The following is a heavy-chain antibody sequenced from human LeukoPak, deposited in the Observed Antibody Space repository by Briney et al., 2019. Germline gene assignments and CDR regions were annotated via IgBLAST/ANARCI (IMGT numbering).Heavy chain of an antibody. J-gene: IGHJ3*02. CDR1: GFTFSNHG. Sequence: GGSLRLSCAASGFTFSNHGMSWVRQAPGKGLEWVSGIRGSGFSTDYADSVKGRFTISRDNSKNTLYLQMNSLRAEDTAVYYCAKAGFYDILTDGLDIWGQGTMVIVSS. D-gene: IGHD3-9*01. V-gene: IGHV3-23*01. CDR2: IRGSGFST. CDR3: AKAGFYDILTDGLDI.